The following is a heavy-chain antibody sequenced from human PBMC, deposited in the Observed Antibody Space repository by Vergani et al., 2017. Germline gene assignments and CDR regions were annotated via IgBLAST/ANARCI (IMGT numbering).Heavy chain of an antibody. J-gene: IGHJ6*02. CDR2: ISGRGGNT. V-gene: IGHV3-23*01. D-gene: IGHD2-2*01. CDR3: AKGVYCSSTSCYEGRGYYYGMGV. Sequence: EVQLLESGGNLVQPGGSLRLSCAASGFTFSSYAMSWVRQVPGKGLEWVSGISGRGGNTYYANSVKGRFTISRDNSKNTLYLQMNSLRADDTAVYYCAKGVYCSSTSCYEGRGYYYGMGVWGQGTTVTFSS. CDR1: GFTFSSYA.